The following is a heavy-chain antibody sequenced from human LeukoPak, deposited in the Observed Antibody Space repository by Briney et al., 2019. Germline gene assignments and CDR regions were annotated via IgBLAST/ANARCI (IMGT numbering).Heavy chain of an antibody. Sequence: GASVKVSCKASGYTFTSYYMHWVRQAPGQGLEWMGIINPSGGSTSYAQKFQGRVTMTTDTSTSTAYMELRSLRSDVTAVYYCARDFFSYSGSFRSDMDVWGKGTTVTVSS. D-gene: IGHD1-26*01. J-gene: IGHJ6*03. CDR1: GYTFTSYY. CDR3: ARDFFSYSGSFRSDMDV. CDR2: INPSGGST. V-gene: IGHV1-46*01.